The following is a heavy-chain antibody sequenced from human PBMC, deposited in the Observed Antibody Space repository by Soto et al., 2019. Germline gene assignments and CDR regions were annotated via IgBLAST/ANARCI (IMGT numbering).Heavy chain of an antibody. CDR2: INHSGST. CDR3: ARGHRVGSRYWFDP. V-gene: IGHV4-34*01. Sequence: QVQLQQWGAGLLKPSETLSLTCAVYGGSFSGYYWSWIRQPPGKGLEWIGEINHSGSTNYNPSLKSRVTISVYTSKNQFSLKLSSVTAADTAVYYCARGHRVGSRYWFDPWGQGTLFTVSS. D-gene: IGHD3-10*01. J-gene: IGHJ5*02. CDR1: GGSFSGYY.